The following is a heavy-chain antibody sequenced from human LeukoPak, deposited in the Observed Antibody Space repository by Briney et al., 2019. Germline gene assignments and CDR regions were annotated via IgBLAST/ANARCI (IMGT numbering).Heavy chain of an antibody. CDR2: ISWNSGSI. CDR3: AKGASYYSSSWYWWFDP. Sequence: GGSLRLSCAASGFTFDDYAMHWVRQAPGKGLEWVSGISWNSGSIGYADSVKGRFTISRDNAKNSLYLQMNSLRAEDTALYYCAKGASYYSSSWYWWFDPWGQGTLVTASS. V-gene: IGHV3-9*01. D-gene: IGHD6-13*01. CDR1: GFTFDDYA. J-gene: IGHJ5*02.